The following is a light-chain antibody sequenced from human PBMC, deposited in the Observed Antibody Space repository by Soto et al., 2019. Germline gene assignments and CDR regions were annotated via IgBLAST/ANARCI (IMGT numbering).Light chain of an antibody. CDR3: ASYAGSNNLI. V-gene: IGLV2-8*01. CDR2: QVT. Sequence: QSVLTQPPSASGSPGQSVTISCTGTSSDIGRYASVSWYQQHPGKAPKLMIYQVTKRPSGVPDRFSGSKSGNTASLTVSGLQTEDEADYYCASYAGSNNLIFGGGTKLTVL. J-gene: IGLJ2*01. CDR1: SSDIGRYAS.